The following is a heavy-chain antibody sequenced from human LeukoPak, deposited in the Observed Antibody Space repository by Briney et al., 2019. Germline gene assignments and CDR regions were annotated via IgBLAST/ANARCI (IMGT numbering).Heavy chain of an antibody. Sequence: GGSLRLSCAASGFTFSTYAMSWVRQAPGKGLEWVSAISGGGGDIYYAYSVKGRFTISRDNSKNTLYLQMNSLRAEDTAVYYCARSYVGADRYFDYWGQGTLVTVSS. CDR3: ARSYVGADRYFDY. CDR1: GFTFSTYA. D-gene: IGHD1-26*01. J-gene: IGHJ4*02. V-gene: IGHV3-23*01. CDR2: ISGGGGDI.